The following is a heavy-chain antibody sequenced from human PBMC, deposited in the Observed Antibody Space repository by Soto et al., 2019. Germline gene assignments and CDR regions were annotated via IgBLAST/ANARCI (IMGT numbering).Heavy chain of an antibody. J-gene: IGHJ2*01. CDR3: ARDPHAATNLDSSGYYFGNWYFDL. D-gene: IGHD3-22*01. V-gene: IGHV3-30-3*01. CDR2: ISYDGSNK. CDR1: GFTFSSYA. Sequence: QVQLVESGGGVVQPGRSLRLSCAASGFTFSSYAMHWVRQAPGKGLEGVAVISYDGSNKYYADSVKGRFTISRDNSKNTLYLQMNSLRAEDTAVYYCARDPHAATNLDSSGYYFGNWYFDLWGRGTLVTVSS.